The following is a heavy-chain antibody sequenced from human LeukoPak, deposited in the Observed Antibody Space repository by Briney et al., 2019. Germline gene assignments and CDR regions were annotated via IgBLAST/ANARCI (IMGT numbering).Heavy chain of an antibody. CDR3: AKALPYGSWYGY. Sequence: PGGSLRLSCAASGFTFSSYAMSWVRQAPGKGLEWVSAIGGGGNTYYADSVKGRFTISRDNSKNTLFLQMNSLRAEDTAVYYCAKALPYGSWYGYWGQGTLVTVSS. V-gene: IGHV3-23*01. D-gene: IGHD6-13*01. CDR1: GFTFSSYA. J-gene: IGHJ4*02. CDR2: IGGGGNT.